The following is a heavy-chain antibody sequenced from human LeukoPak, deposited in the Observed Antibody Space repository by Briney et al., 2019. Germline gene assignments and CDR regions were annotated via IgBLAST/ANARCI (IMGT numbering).Heavy chain of an antibody. CDR2: IYHSGST. J-gene: IGHJ4*02. V-gene: IGHV4-38-2*01. Sequence: SETLSLTCAVSGYSISSGYYWGWIRQPPGKGLEWIGGIYHSGSTYYNPSLKSRVTISVDTSKNQFSLKLSSVTAADTAVYYCARGSFGIAAAGTQYFDHWGQGTLVTVSS. CDR3: ARGSFGIAAAGTQYFDH. D-gene: IGHD6-13*01. CDR1: GYSISSGYY.